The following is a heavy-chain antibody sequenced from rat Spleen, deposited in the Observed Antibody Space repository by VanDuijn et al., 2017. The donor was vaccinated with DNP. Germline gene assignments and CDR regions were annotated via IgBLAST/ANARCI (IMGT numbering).Heavy chain of an antibody. J-gene: IGHJ3*01. Sequence: EVRLVESGGGLVQPGRSLKLSCAASGFTFSDYYMAWVRQAPTKGLELVATIFYDGARTYYRDSVKGRFTVSRDNAKSTLYLQMDSLRSEDTATYYCATHQGVRIITPYNWFAYWGQGTLVTVSS. CDR2: IFYDGART. V-gene: IGHV5S10*01. CDR3: ATHQGVRIITPYNWFAY. CDR1: GFTFSDYY. D-gene: IGHD1-6*01.